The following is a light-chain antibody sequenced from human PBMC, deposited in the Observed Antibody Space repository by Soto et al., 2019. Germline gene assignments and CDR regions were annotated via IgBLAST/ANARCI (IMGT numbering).Light chain of an antibody. CDR2: DAS. V-gene: IGKV1-33*01. J-gene: IGKJ1*01. CDR1: QTIGTS. CDR3: QQYENLPRT. Sequence: DIQMTQSPSSLSASVGDRVTITCQASQTIGTSVSWYQQKPGKPPSLLIYDASNLETGVPSRFRGSGTGTDFSFSISSLQAEDFATYYCQQYENLPRTFGQGTRVEI.